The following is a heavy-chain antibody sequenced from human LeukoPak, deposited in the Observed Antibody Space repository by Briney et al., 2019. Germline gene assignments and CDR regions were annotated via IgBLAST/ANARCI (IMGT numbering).Heavy chain of an antibody. J-gene: IGHJ4*02. CDR1: GFTFSSYA. V-gene: IGHV3-30-3*01. CDR2: ISYDGSNK. CDR3: AKVMTARPDY. D-gene: IGHD6-6*01. Sequence: GGSLRLSCAASGFTFSSYAMHWVRQAPGKGLEWVAVISYDGSNKYYADAVKGRFTISRDNSKNTLYLQMNSLRAGDTAVYYCAKVMTARPDYWGQGTLVTVSS.